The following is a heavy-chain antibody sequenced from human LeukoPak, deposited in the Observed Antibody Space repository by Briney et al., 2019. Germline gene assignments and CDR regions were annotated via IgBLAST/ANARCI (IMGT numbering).Heavy chain of an antibody. J-gene: IGHJ4*02. CDR1: GGSISSGGYS. CDR2: IYHSGST. CDR3: ARDQGYYFDY. Sequence: SETLSLTCAVSGGSISSGGYSWSWIRQPPGKGLEWIGYIYHSGSTYYNPSLKSRVTISVDRSKNQFSLKLSSVTAADTAVYYCARDQGYYFDYWGQGTLVTVSS. V-gene: IGHV4-30-2*01.